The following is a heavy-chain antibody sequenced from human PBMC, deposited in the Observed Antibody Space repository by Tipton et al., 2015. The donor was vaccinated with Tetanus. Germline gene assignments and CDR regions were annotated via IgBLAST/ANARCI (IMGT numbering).Heavy chain of an antibody. CDR3: ASALIVVVPAAITNARSNWFDP. V-gene: IGHV4-4*07. Sequence: TLSLTCTVSGGSISSYYWSWIRQPAGKGLEWIGRIYTSGSTNYNPSLKSRVTISVDTSKNQFSLKLSSVTAADTAVYYCASALIVVVPAAITNARSNWFDPWGQGTLVTVSS. J-gene: IGHJ5*02. CDR2: IYTSGST. CDR1: GGSISSYY. D-gene: IGHD2-2*01.